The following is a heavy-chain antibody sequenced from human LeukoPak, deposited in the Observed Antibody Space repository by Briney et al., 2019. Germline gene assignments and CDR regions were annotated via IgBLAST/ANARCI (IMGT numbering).Heavy chain of an antibody. Sequence: SETLSLTCTVSGGSISSGDYYWSWIRQPPGKGLEWIGYIYYSGSTYYNPSLKSRVTISVDTSKNQFSLKLSSVTAADTAVYYCARLNRYYDFWSGFDYWGQGTLVTVSS. D-gene: IGHD3-3*01. V-gene: IGHV4-30-4*08. CDR2: IYYSGST. J-gene: IGHJ4*02. CDR1: GGSISSGDYY. CDR3: ARLNRYYDFWSGFDY.